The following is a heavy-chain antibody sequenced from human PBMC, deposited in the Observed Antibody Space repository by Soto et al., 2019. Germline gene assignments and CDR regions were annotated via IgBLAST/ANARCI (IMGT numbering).Heavy chain of an antibody. CDR3: ARRSSGWYFDY. CDR2: ISASGGST. J-gene: IGHJ4*02. V-gene: IGHV3-23*01. D-gene: IGHD6-19*01. Sequence: EVQLLESGGVLVQPGGSLRLSCAASGFTFSSYAMSWVRQAPGKGLEWVSAISASGGSTDYADSVKGRLTISRDNSKNTLYLQMNSLRAEDTAVYYCARRSSGWYFDYWGQGTLVTVSS. CDR1: GFTFSSYA.